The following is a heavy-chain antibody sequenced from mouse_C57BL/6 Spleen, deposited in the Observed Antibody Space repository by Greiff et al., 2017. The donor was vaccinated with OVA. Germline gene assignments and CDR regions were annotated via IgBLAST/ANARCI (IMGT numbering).Heavy chain of an antibody. CDR3: TRSLYDGYSLFAD. CDR2: IDPETGGT. V-gene: IGHV1-15*01. J-gene: IGHJ2*01. CDR1: GYTFTDYE. Sequence: QVQLNQSGAELVRPGASVTLSCKASGYTFTDYEMHWVKQTPVHGLEWIGAIDPETGGTAYNQKFKGKAILTADKSSSTAYMELRRLTSEDSAVYYCTRSLYDGYSLFADWGKGTTLTVSS. D-gene: IGHD2-3*01.